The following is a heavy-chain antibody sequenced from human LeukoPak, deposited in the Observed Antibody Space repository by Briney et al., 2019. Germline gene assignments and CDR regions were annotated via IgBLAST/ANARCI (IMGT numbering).Heavy chain of an antibody. CDR1: GFNFSTYG. Sequence: GSLKLPLLVSGFNFSTYGMEWVRQAPGRGPGWVALVSLDGINKHYGDSVRGRFTVSRGNSKNMLDLQMNSLRPEDTALYYCARDKVGGIASDYWGQGALVIVSS. CDR2: VSLDGINK. J-gene: IGHJ4*02. V-gene: IGHV3-30*03. CDR3: ARDKVGGIASDY. D-gene: IGHD3-16*02.